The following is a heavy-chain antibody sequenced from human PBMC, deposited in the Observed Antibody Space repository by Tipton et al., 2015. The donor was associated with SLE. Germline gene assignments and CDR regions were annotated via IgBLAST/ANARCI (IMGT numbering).Heavy chain of an antibody. D-gene: IGHD3-3*01. Sequence: TLSLTCAVYGGSFSDYYWSWIRQPPGKGLEWIGEINHSGSTNYNPSLKSRVTISVDTSKNQFSLKLSSVTAADTAVYYCAREGVHLRTIFGVVTNGAFDPWGQGTLVTVSS. CDR2: INHSGST. CDR1: GGSFSDYY. J-gene: IGHJ5*02. CDR3: AREGVHLRTIFGVVTNGAFDP. V-gene: IGHV4-34*01.